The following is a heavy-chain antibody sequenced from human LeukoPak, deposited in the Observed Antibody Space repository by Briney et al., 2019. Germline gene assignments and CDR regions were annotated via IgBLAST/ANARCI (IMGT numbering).Heavy chain of an antibody. D-gene: IGHD1-1*01. Sequence: ASVKVSCKASGYTFTGYYMHWVRQAPGQGLEWMGWINPNSGGTNYAQKFQGRVTMTRDTSNSTAYLELSRQRSGDTDVQYRARESEVEVPVALDYWGQGTWSPSPQ. V-gene: IGHV1-2*02. CDR3: ARESEVEVPVALDY. CDR2: INPNSGGT. J-gene: IGHJ4*02. CDR1: GYTFTGYY.